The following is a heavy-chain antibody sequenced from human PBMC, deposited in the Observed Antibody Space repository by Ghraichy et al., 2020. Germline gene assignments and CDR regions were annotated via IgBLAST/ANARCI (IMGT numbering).Heavy chain of an antibody. V-gene: IGHV1-18*01. D-gene: IGHD2-21*02. CDR1: GYTFTSYG. J-gene: IGHJ4*02. Sequence: ASVKVSCKASGYTFTSYGISWVRQAPGQGLEWMGWISAYNGNTNYAQKLQGRVTMNTDTSTSTAYMELRSLGSDDTAVYYCAREYCGGDCYGQYYFDYWGQGTLVTVSS. CDR3: AREYCGGDCYGQYYFDY. CDR2: ISAYNGNT.